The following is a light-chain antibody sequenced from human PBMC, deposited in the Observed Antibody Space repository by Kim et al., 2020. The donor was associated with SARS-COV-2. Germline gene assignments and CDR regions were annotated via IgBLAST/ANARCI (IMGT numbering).Light chain of an antibody. CDR2: GAY. V-gene: IGKV3-15*01. CDR3: QQYNNWQLA. Sequence: VSAGGRPTHMCRARQSVSTNLAWYQQVPAQAPRLLVYGAYARATGIPARVSGSGSGQGFTLTISSLQSDDFAVYYCQQYNNWQLAFGGGTKVDIK. CDR1: QSVSTN. J-gene: IGKJ4*01.